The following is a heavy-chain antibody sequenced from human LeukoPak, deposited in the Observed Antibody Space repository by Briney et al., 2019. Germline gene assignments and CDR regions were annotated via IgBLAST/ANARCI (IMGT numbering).Heavy chain of an antibody. CDR3: ARVGAPGGLRPYHYYY. J-gene: IGHJ4*02. CDR2: IDPASGIT. Sequence: ASVKVSCKASRYIFSDYLIYGVRQAPGRGLECLGWIDPASGITNQPQKFQGRITVTRDTSASTVYMDLTGLTSDDTALYYCARVGAPGGLRPYHYYYWGQGTLVTVSS. D-gene: IGHD3-16*01. CDR1: RYIFSDYL. V-gene: IGHV1-2*02.